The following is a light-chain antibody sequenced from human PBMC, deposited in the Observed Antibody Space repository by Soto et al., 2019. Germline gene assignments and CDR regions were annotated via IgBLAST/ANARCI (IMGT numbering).Light chain of an antibody. Sequence: QSALTQPPSASGSPGQSVTISRTGTSSDLGGYNFVSWYQQHPGKAPKLMIYEVSERPSGVPDRFSGSKSGNTASLTVSGLQAEDEADYYCSSYAGRNIVVFGGGTKLTVL. CDR1: SSDLGGYNF. J-gene: IGLJ2*01. CDR3: SSYAGRNIVV. CDR2: EVS. V-gene: IGLV2-8*01.